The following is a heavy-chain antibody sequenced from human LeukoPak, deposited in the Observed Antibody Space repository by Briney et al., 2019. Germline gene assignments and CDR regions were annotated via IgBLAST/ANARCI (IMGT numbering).Heavy chain of an antibody. CDR2: TYYRSKWYN. D-gene: IGHD5-12*01. CDR3: ARDIGYRFDY. J-gene: IGHJ4*02. CDR1: GDSLSSNSAA. V-gene: IGHV6-1*01. Sequence: SQTLSLTCAISGDSLSSNSAAWNWIRQSPSRGLEWLGRTYYRSKWYNDYAVSVKGRMTVNPDTSKNQFSLQLNSVTPEDTAVYYCARDIGYRFDYWGQGTLVTVSS.